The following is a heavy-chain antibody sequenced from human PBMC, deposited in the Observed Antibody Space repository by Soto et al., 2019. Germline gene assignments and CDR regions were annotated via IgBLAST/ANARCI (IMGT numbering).Heavy chain of an antibody. V-gene: IGHV3-7*03. Sequence: GGSLRLSCAGSGLTFRTDWLSCVRQAPGKGLEWVANINQDGSERYYVDSVRGRFTISRDNVENSLYLQLNSLRPEDTAVYYCAVYGYGVSAAAYWGQGTLVTVSS. CDR3: AVYGYGVSAAAY. D-gene: IGHD4-17*01. CDR1: GLTFRTDW. J-gene: IGHJ4*02. CDR2: INQDGSER.